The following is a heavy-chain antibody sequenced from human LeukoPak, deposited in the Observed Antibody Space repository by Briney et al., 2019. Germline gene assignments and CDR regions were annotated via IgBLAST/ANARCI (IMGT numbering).Heavy chain of an antibody. CDR3: ARRGSMVRGVPNWFDP. Sequence: SETLSLTCAVYGGSFSGYYWSWIRQPPGKGLEWIGEINHSGSTNYNPSLKSRVTISVDTSKNRFSLKLSSVTAADTAVYYCARRGSMVRGVPNWFDPWGQGTLVTVSS. J-gene: IGHJ5*02. CDR1: GGSFSGYY. CDR2: INHSGST. V-gene: IGHV4-34*01. D-gene: IGHD3-10*01.